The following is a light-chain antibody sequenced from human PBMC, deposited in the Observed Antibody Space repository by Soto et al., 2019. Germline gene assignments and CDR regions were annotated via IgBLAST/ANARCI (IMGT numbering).Light chain of an antibody. J-gene: IGKJ4*01. CDR3: QQRSNWLT. CDR1: QSVSSY. V-gene: IGKV3-11*01. CDR2: DAS. Sequence: EIVLTQSPATLSLSPGERDTLSCRASQSVSSYLAWYQQKPGQAPRLLIYDASNRATGIPARFSGSGFGKDFTLTFSSLEPEDFAVYYCQQRSNWLTFGGGTKVDI.